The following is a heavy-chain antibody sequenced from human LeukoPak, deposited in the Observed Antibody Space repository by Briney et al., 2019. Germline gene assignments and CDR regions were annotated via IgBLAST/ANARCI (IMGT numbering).Heavy chain of an antibody. CDR2: INSDGSST. J-gene: IGHJ4*02. D-gene: IGHD6-6*01. V-gene: IGHV3-74*01. Sequence: PGGSLRLSCAASGFTFSSHWMHWVRHVPGKGLVWVSRINSDGSSTSYADSVKGRFTISRDNAKNTLFVQVNSLRVEDTAVYYCARAGISGRPPDYWGQGTLVTVSS. CDR1: GFTFSSHW. CDR3: ARAGISGRPPDY.